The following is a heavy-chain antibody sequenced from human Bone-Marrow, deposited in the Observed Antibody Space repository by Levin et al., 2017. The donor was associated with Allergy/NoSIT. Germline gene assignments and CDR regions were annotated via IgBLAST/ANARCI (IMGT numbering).Heavy chain of an antibody. Sequence: GESLKISCAASGFTFSNYGMTWVRQAPGKGLEWVANIKQGGTEKNYVDSVKGRFTISRDNANNALHLQMSSLRVEDTAVYFCARKYSSAWCFDYWGQGILVAVSS. V-gene: IGHV3-7*01. D-gene: IGHD6-19*01. CDR2: IKQGGTEK. CDR3: ARKYSSAWCFDY. CDR1: GFTFSNYG. J-gene: IGHJ4*02.